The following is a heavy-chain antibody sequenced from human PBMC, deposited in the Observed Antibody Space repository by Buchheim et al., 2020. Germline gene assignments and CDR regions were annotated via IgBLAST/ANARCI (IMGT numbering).Heavy chain of an antibody. CDR2: IKQDGSEK. V-gene: IGHV3-7*01. J-gene: IGHJ5*02. CDR1: GFTFSNYW. Sequence: EVQLVESGGALVQPGGSLRLSCAASGFTFSNYWMHWVRQAPGKGLEWVANIKQDGSEKYYVDSVKGRFTISRDNAKNSLYLQMSSLRVDETAVYYCTRDRFDPWGQGTL. CDR3: TRDRFDP.